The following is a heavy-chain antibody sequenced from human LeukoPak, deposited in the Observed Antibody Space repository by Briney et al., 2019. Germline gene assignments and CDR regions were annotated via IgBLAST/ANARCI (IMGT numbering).Heavy chain of an antibody. Sequence: GGSLRLSCAASGFTFGDTWMSWVRQAPGKGLEWVANIKQDGSEEYYVDSVKGRFTISRDNAKNSLYLQMNSLRAEDTAVYYCARNGYSSGWHSWGDYWGQGTLVTVSS. CDR1: GFTFGDTW. D-gene: IGHD6-19*01. CDR2: IKQDGSEE. V-gene: IGHV3-7*03. CDR3: ARNGYSSGWHSWGDY. J-gene: IGHJ4*02.